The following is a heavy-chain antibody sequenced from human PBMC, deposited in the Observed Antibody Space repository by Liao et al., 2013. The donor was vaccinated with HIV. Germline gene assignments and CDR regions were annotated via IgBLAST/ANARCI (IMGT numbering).Heavy chain of an antibody. CDR2: IYSSGRT. Sequence: QLQLQESGPGLVKPSETLSLTCSVSGGSISGSTYYWGWIRQAPGKGLEYIGNIYSSGRTNSNPSLKSRVTISMDTSKNQFSLKMNSMTAADTAVYYCAKSDYGXGXDKYSYFYTDVWGEGTTVNRLL. CDR3: AKSDYGXGXDKYSYFYTDV. V-gene: IGHV4-39*07. J-gene: IGHJ6*03. D-gene: IGHD3-10*01. CDR1: GGSISGSTYY.